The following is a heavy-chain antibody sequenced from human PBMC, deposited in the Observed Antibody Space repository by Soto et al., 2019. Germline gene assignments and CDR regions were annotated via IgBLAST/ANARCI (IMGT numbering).Heavy chain of an antibody. J-gene: IGHJ5*02. D-gene: IGHD3-10*01. CDR2: INPRGFFT. CDR1: GYTFTSYN. V-gene: IGHV1-46*01. Sequence: QVQLVQSGAEVKKPGASVKVSCKASGYTFTSYNIHWVRQAPGQGLEWVGMINPRGFFTTYAQKFRGRVTMTGDTSTSVVYMELTNLRSEDTAMYYCARAAGRFWELFWFDPWGQGTLVSVSS. CDR3: ARAAGRFWELFWFDP.